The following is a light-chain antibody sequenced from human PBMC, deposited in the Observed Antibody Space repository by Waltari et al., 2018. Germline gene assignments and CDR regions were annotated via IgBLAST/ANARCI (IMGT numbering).Light chain of an antibody. J-gene: IGKJ1*01. CDR2: GAS. Sequence: EIVMTQSPATLSMSPGERATLSCRARQSVSRNLAWYQQKPGHAPMLLIHGASTRATGSPATFSGSEVGTGFTRTFIGLQAEEFAVYYCLQYNAWPQAFGQGTKVEIK. CDR3: LQYNAWPQA. CDR1: QSVSRN. V-gene: IGKV3-15*01.